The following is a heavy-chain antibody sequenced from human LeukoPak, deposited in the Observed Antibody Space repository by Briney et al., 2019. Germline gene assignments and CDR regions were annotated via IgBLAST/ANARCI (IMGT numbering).Heavy chain of an antibody. CDR3: ASLDLRQSYYVDY. V-gene: IGHV4-39*01. CDR1: GGSVSSTSYF. D-gene: IGHD3-10*01. J-gene: IGHJ4*02. CDR2: IYYSGST. Sequence: SETLSLTCTVSGGSVSSTSYFWGWIRRPPGKGLEWIGTIYYSGSTYNPSLKSRVTISVDTSKNQFSLKLSSVTAADSAVYYCASLDLRQSYYVDYWGQGTLVTVSS.